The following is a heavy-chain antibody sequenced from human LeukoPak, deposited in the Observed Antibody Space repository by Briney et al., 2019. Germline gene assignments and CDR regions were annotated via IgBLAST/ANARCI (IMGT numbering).Heavy chain of an antibody. CDR3: AKELRHHSRYYYYGMDV. CDR1: GFTFSSYG. V-gene: IGHV3-30*18. Sequence: GGSLRLSCAASGFTFSSYGMHWVRQAPGKGLEWVAVISYDGSNKYYADSVKGRFTISRDNSKNTLYPQMNSLRAEDTAVYYCAKELRHHSRYYYYGMDVWGQGTTVTVSS. D-gene: IGHD4-17*01. CDR2: ISYDGSNK. J-gene: IGHJ6*02.